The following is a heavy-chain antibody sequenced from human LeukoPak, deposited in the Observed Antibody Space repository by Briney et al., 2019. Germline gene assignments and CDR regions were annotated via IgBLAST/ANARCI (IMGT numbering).Heavy chain of an antibody. CDR3: ARVAMSGIGSDDF. V-gene: IGHV1-2*02. D-gene: IGHD1-26*01. CDR1: GYTFTVYC. Sequence: ASVTVSFKASGYTFTVYCMHWVRQAPGQGLEWMGWINPNSGGTNYAQNFQGRVTMTRDTSISTAYMELSSLKSDDTAVYYCARVAMSGIGSDDFWGQGTLVTASS. CDR2: INPNSGGT. J-gene: IGHJ4*02.